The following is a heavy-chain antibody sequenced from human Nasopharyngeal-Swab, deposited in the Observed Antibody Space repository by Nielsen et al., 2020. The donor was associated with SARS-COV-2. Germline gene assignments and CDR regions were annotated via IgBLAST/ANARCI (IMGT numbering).Heavy chain of an antibody. J-gene: IGHJ3*02. Sequence: ASVKVSCKASGYTFTGYYMHWVRQAPGQGLEWMGRINPNSGGTNYAQKFQGRVTMTRDTSISTAYMELSRLRSDDTAVYYCARVLQSRGAFDIWGQGTMVTVSS. CDR2: INPNSGGT. CDR3: ARVLQSRGAFDI. CDR1: GYTFTGYY. V-gene: IGHV1-2*06.